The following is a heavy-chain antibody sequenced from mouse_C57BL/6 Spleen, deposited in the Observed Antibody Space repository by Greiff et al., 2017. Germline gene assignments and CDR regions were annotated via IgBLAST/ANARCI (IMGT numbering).Heavy chain of an antibody. CDR2: IWSGGST. CDR3: SRGIDYGYLAWFAY. CDR1: GFSLTSYG. Sequence: VQLQQSGPGLVQPSQSLSITCTVSGFSLTSYGVHWVRQSPGKGLEWLGVIWSGGSTDYNAAFISRLSISKDNSKSKVFLKMNSLQADDTAIFDCSRGIDYGYLAWFAYWCQGTLVTVSA. V-gene: IGHV2-2*01. D-gene: IGHD2-2*01. J-gene: IGHJ3*01.